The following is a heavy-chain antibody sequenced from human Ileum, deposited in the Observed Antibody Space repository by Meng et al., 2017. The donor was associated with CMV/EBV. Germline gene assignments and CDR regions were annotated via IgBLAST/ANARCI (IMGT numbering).Heavy chain of an antibody. CDR1: GFTFNSYG. Sequence: GESLKISCAASGFTFNSYGMMWVRQAPGKRLEWVSFISDSGSNIYYADSVKGRFTTSRDNAKKSLYLQMYSLTVEDRAVYYCARVGPSGWPGEGYYGMDVWGQGTMVTVSS. CDR3: ARVGPSGWPGEGYYGMDV. V-gene: IGHV3-48*03. D-gene: IGHD6-19*01. J-gene: IGHJ6*02. CDR2: ISDSGSNI.